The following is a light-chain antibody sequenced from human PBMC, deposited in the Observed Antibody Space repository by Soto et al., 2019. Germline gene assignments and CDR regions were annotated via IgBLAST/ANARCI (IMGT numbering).Light chain of an antibody. CDR1: QSVSSSY. CDR3: QQRSNWPT. V-gene: IGKV3-11*01. J-gene: IGKJ5*01. CDR2: DAS. Sequence: EIVLTQSPGTLSLSPWERATLSCRASQSVSSSYLAWYQQKPGQAPRLLIYDASNRATGIPARFSGSGSGTDFTLTISSLEPEDFAVYYCQQRSNWPTFGQGTRLEIK.